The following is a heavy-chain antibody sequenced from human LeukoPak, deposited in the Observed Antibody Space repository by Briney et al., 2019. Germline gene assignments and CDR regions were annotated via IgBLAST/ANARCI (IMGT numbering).Heavy chain of an antibody. CDR2: ISYDGSNK. D-gene: IGHD5-12*01. CDR1: GFTFSSYG. Sequence: GGSLRLSCAASGFTFSSYGMHWVRQAPGKRLEWVAVISYDGSNKYYADSVKGRFTISRDNSKNTLYLQMNSLRAEDTAVYYCAKDGRTSGYDWNFDYWGQGTLVTVSS. J-gene: IGHJ4*02. V-gene: IGHV3-30*18. CDR3: AKDGRTSGYDWNFDY.